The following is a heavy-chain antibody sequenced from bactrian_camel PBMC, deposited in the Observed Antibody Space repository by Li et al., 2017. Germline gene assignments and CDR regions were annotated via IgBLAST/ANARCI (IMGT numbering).Heavy chain of an antibody. V-gene: IGHV3S14*01. D-gene: IGHD2*01. Sequence: HVQLVESGGGSVQAGGSLKHSCTASGFTFSSYLMSWVRQAPGKGLEWVSSINSDGTNTYYADSVKGRFTMSRDNAKNTVYLRMNSLKPETLPCTTVWQRPQGYHIAVVKIWICPVITGARGPRSPSP. CDR2: INSDGTNT. CDR3: WQRPQGYHIAVVKIWICPVIT. CDR1: GFTFSSYL. J-gene: IGHJ4*01.